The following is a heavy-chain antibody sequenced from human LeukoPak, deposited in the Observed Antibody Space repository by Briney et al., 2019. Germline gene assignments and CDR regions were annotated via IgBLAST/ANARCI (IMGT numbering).Heavy chain of an antibody. D-gene: IGHD3-3*01. V-gene: IGHV3-33*01. CDR1: GFTFSSYG. CDR3: ARAIFGVVLSPWFDP. Sequence: GGSLRLSCAASGFTFSSYGMHWVRQAPGKGLEWVAVIWYDGSNKYYADSVKGRFTISRDNSKNTLYLQMNSLRAEDTAVYYCARAIFGVVLSPWFDPWGQGTLVTVSS. CDR2: IWYDGSNK. J-gene: IGHJ5*02.